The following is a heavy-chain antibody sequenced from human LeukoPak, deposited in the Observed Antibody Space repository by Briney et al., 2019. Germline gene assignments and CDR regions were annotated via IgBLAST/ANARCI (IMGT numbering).Heavy chain of an antibody. CDR1: GGSISSSSYY. D-gene: IGHD1-26*01. CDR2: IYYSGST. CDR3: ARPGIVGSKVDY. Sequence: PSETLSLTCTVSGGSISSSSYYWGWIRPPPGKGLEWIGSIYYSGSTYYNPSLKSRVTISVDTSKNQFSLKLSSVTAADTAVYYCARPGIVGSKVDYWGQGTLVTVSS. J-gene: IGHJ4*02. V-gene: IGHV4-39*01.